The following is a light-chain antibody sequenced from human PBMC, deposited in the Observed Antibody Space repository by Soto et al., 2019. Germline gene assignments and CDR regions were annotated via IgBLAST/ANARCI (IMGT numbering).Light chain of an antibody. CDR1: QSISTW. V-gene: IGKV1-5*03. CDR3: QQYYTSSWT. CDR2: QAS. J-gene: IGKJ1*01. Sequence: IQMTQSPSTLSASVGDRVTITCRASQSISTWLAWYQHKPGKAPQVLIYQASSLQSGVPSRFSGSGSGTEFTLTVSSLQPDDFATYYCQQYYTSSWTFGQGTKVEI.